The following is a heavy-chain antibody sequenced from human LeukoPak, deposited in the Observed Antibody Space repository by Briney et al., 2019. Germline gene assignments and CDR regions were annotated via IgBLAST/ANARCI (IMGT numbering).Heavy chain of an antibody. CDR2: ISSSSSYI. CDR1: GFTLGSYS. CDR3: ARDLDGYNYALDY. D-gene: IGHD5-24*01. J-gene: IGHJ4*02. V-gene: IGHV3-21*01. Sequence: GGSLRLSCAASGFTLGSYSMNWIRQDPGKGLEWVSSISSSSSYIFYAESVKGRFTISRDNAKNSLYLQMHSLRAEDTAVYYCARDLDGYNYALDYWGQGTLVTVSS.